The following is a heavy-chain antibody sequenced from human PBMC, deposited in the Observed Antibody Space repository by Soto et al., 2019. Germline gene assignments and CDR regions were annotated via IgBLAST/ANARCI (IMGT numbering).Heavy chain of an antibody. CDR3: AKLKWSPYASSFDP. V-gene: IGHV3-66*04. CDR2: IYSDGHT. Sequence: PGGSLRLSCAASGFSVSISYMSWVRQAPGKGLEWVSIIYSDGHTYYSDSVKGRFTMSRDNSKNTLYLQMSSLRAEDTAVYYCAKLKWSPYASSFDPWGQGTLVTVSS. J-gene: IGHJ5*02. CDR1: GFSVSISY. D-gene: IGHD3-22*01.